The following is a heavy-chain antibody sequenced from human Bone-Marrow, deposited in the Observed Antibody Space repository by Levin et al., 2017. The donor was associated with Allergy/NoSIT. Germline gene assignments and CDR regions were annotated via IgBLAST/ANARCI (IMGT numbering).Heavy chain of an antibody. D-gene: IGHD3-3*01. CDR2: IYYSGST. CDR1: GGSISSYY. J-gene: IGHJ4*02. CDR3: ASVRFLEGGPHFDY. V-gene: IGHV4-59*01. Sequence: KPSETLSLTCTVSGGSISSYYWSWIRQPPGKGLEWIGYIYYSGSTNYNPSLKSRVTISVDTSKNQFSLKLSSVTAADTAVYYCASVRFLEGGPHFDYWGQGTLVTVSS.